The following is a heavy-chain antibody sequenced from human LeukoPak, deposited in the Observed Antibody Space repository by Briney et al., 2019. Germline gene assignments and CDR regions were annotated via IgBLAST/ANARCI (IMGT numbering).Heavy chain of an antibody. V-gene: IGHV3-74*01. D-gene: IGHD6-6*01. CDR1: GFTFSGHW. J-gene: IGHJ4*02. CDR2: SKSDGSST. Sequence: GGSLRLSCAASGFTFSGHWMHWVRQVPGKGLVWVSRSKSDGSSTSYADSVKGRFTISRDNAKNTLYLQMNSLRVEDTAVYYCARDPPYSGSHASATYIDYWGQGTLVTVSS. CDR3: ARDPPYSGSHASATYIDY.